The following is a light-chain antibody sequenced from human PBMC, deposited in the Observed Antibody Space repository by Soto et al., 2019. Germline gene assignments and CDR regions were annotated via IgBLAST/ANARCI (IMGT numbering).Light chain of an antibody. CDR3: CSYAGSRTYV. Sequence: QSVLTQPPSASGSPGQSVTISCTGTSSDVGKYDYVSWFQHHPGKAPKLIIYEVSKRPSGVPDRFSGSKSGSTASLTVSGLQTEDEADYYCCSYAGSRTYVFGTGTKLTVL. J-gene: IGLJ1*01. CDR1: SSDVGKYDY. V-gene: IGLV2-8*01. CDR2: EVS.